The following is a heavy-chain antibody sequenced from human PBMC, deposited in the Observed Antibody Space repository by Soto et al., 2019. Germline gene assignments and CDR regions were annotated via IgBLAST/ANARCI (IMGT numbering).Heavy chain of an antibody. CDR2: IIPIFGTA. CDR3: ARGVNSGWLRGGFDY. CDR1: GRTFSNYA. V-gene: IGHV1-69*01. D-gene: IGHD6-19*01. J-gene: IGHJ4*02. Sequence: QVRLVQSGAEVKKPGSSVKVSCKASGRTFSNYAITWVRQAPGQGLEWVGGIIPIFGTAKYAPNFQGRVTITADESTSTAYMELSSLRSDDTAVYYCARGVNSGWLRGGFDYWGQGTLVTVSS.